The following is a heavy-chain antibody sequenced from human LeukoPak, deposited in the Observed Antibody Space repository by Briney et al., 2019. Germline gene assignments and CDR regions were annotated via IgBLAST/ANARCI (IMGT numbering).Heavy chain of an antibody. D-gene: IGHD3-22*01. CDR2: INPNSGDT. Sequence: ASVKVSCKASGYTFTGYYMHWVRQAPGQGLEWMGWINPNSGDTNYAQKFQGRGTMTRDTSISTAYMELTRLRSDDTAVYYCAWDSSGYQSDAFDIWGQGTMVTVSS. CDR1: GYTFTGYY. J-gene: IGHJ3*02. V-gene: IGHV1-2*02. CDR3: AWDSSGYQSDAFDI.